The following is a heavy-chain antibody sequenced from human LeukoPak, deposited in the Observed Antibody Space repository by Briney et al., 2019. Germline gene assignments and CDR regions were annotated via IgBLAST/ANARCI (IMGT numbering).Heavy chain of an antibody. V-gene: IGHV1-18*01. Sequence: ASVKVSCKASGYTFSSYGITWVRQAPGQGLEWMGWISVHNGNTDYAQEFQGRLTMTTDTSTSTAYMEVRSLRSGDTAVYYCATRKSTVTTEFDNWGQGTLAIVSS. CDR2: ISVHNGNT. CDR1: GYTFSSYG. D-gene: IGHD4-17*01. J-gene: IGHJ4*02. CDR3: ATRKSTVTTEFDN.